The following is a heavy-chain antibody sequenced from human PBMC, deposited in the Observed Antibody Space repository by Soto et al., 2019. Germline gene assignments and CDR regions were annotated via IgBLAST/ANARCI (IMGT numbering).Heavy chain of an antibody. Sequence: VHLVESGGGSIQPGGSLRLSCAASGLTVGDNYMSWVRQAPGMGLEWVSAIYYNGTTYYADSVKGRFTISRDTSKNTLSLQMDSLRVEDTAVYYCVRPLSSGRNYGKDVWGQGTTVTVSS. V-gene: IGHV3-53*01. CDR1: GLTVGDNY. CDR2: IYYNGTT. J-gene: IGHJ6*02. D-gene: IGHD3-10*01. CDR3: VRPLSSGRNYGKDV.